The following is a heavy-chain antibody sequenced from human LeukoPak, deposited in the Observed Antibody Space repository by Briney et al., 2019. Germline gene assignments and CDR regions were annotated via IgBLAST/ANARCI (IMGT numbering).Heavy chain of an antibody. D-gene: IGHD3-22*01. Sequence: GESLKISCKGFGYNFTSYWIGWVRQMPGKGLEWMGIIYPGDSDTRYSPSFQGQVTISADKSINTAYLQWSSLKASDTAMYYCARVYDSSGYYWYGFDIWGQGTMVTVSS. CDR1: GYNFTSYW. CDR2: IYPGDSDT. CDR3: ARVYDSSGYYWYGFDI. V-gene: IGHV5-51*01. J-gene: IGHJ3*02.